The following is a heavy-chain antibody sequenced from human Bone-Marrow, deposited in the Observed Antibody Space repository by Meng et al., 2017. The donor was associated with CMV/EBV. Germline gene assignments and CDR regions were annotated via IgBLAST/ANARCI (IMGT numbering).Heavy chain of an antibody. CDR3: TRLVGATHS. D-gene: IGHD1-26*01. J-gene: IGHJ4*02. V-gene: IGHV1-46*01. CDR2: INPSGGST. CDR1: GYTFTSYY. Sequence: ASVKVSCKASGYTFTSYYMHWVRQAPGQGLEWMGIINPSGGSTSYAQKFQGRVTMTRDTSTSTVYMELSSLRSEDTAVSSCTRLVGATHSWRQGTLVTVSS.